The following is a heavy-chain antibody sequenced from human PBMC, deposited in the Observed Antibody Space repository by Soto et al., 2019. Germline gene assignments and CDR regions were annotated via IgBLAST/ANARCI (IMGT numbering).Heavy chain of an antibody. Sequence: SETLSLTCTVSGGSISSGGYYWRWIRQHPGKGLEWIGYIYYSGSTYYNPSLKSRVTISVDTSKNQFSLKLSSVTAADTAVYYCARAPNYYDSSGYYYDYWGQGTLVTVSS. CDR3: ARAPNYYDSSGYYYDY. D-gene: IGHD3-22*01. CDR1: GGSISSGGYY. V-gene: IGHV4-31*03. J-gene: IGHJ4*02. CDR2: IYYSGST.